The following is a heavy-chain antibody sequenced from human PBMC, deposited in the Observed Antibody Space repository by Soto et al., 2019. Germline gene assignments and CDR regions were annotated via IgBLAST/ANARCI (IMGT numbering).Heavy chain of an antibody. D-gene: IGHD3-3*01. CDR3: ARVPTGIFGVVSPYGMDV. J-gene: IGHJ6*02. CDR2: INHSGST. CDR1: GGSFSGYY. Sequence: PSETLSLTCAVYGGSFSGYYWSWIRQPPGKGLEWIGEINHSGSTNYNPSLKSRVTISVDTSKNQFSLKLSSVTAADTAVYYCARVPTGIFGVVSPYGMDVWGQGTTGT. V-gene: IGHV4-34*01.